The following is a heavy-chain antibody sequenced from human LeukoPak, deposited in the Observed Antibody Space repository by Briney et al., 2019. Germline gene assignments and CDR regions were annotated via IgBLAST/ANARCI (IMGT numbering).Heavy chain of an antibody. CDR2: FIPFLDTS. CDR3: ARAQAGNYDWPLDL. J-gene: IGHJ5*02. V-gene: IGHV1-69*05. CDR1: GGTFSNYA. Sequence: SVKVSCKASGGTFSNYALSWVRQAPGQGLEWMGAFIPFLDTSNYPPKFQDRVTITTDESTSTAYMELSSLRSDDTAVYYCARAQAGNYDWPLDLWGQGTLVTVSS. D-gene: IGHD5-12*01.